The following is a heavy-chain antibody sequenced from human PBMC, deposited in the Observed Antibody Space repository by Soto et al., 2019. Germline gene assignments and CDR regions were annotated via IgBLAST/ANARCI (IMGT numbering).Heavy chain of an antibody. V-gene: IGHV3-21*01. CDR1: GFSLSGYT. Sequence: GGSLRLSCAASGFSLSGYTLSWVRQAPGRGLEWVSSISDTIGDIYYADSVRGRFTVSRDNSKTSLYLHMNSLRAEDTAVYYCARDLVQNAVTVSYYYDPSGQGTLVTVS. CDR2: ISDTIGDI. CDR3: ARDLVQNAVTVSYYYDP. D-gene: IGHD1-26*01. J-gene: IGHJ5*02.